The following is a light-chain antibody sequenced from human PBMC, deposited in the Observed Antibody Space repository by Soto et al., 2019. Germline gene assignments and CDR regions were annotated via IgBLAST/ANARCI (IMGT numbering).Light chain of an antibody. J-gene: IGKJ5*01. V-gene: IGKV3-15*01. CDR2: GAS. CDR1: QGVSSN. Sequence: VITHSPATLSVSAGERATVSSGTRQGVSSNLAWYQQKPGQAPRLLIYGASTRATGIPARFSGSGSGTECTLTISSLQSEDFAVYCCQQYNNWPPITFGQGTRLEIK. CDR3: QQYNNWPPIT.